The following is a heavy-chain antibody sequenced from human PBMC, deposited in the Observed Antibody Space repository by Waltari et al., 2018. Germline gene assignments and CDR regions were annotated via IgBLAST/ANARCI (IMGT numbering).Heavy chain of an antibody. Sequence: QVTLKESGPVLVKPTETLTLTCTVSGFSLSNARMGVSWIRQPPGKALEWLAHIFSNDEKSYSTSLKSRLTNSKDTSKSQVVLTMTNMDPVDTATYYCARELVTYYYDSSGYSGDAFDIWGQGTMVTVSS. D-gene: IGHD3-22*01. V-gene: IGHV2-26*01. CDR1: GFSLSNARMG. CDR3: ARELVTYYYDSSGYSGDAFDI. J-gene: IGHJ3*02. CDR2: IFSNDEK.